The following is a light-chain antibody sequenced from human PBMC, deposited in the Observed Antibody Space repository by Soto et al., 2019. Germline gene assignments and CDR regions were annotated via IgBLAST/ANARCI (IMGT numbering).Light chain of an antibody. CDR1: QSIGSW. CDR3: QQYNVHPCT. V-gene: IGKV1-5*03. Sequence: IEMTQSPSTLSASVGDRVALTCRASQSIGSWLAWYQQKPGKAPRFLIYKASSLESGVPSRFSGSGSGTGFTPTSSSLQTDYFATYYWQQYNVHPCTFGQGTKVEIK. CDR2: KAS. J-gene: IGKJ4*01.